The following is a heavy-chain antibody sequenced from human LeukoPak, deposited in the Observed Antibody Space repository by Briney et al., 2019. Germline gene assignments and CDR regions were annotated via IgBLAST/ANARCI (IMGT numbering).Heavy chain of an antibody. CDR2: ISSSSSYI. J-gene: IGHJ6*03. D-gene: IGHD2/OR15-2a*01. CDR1: GFTFSSYS. Sequence: PGGSLRLSCAASGFTFSSYSMNWVRQAPGKGLEGVSSISSSSSYIYYADSVKGRFTISRDNAKNSLYLQMNSLRAEDTAVYYCARVVGFLPSYYYYYMDVWGKGTTVTVSS. CDR3: ARVVGFLPSYYYYYMDV. V-gene: IGHV3-21*01.